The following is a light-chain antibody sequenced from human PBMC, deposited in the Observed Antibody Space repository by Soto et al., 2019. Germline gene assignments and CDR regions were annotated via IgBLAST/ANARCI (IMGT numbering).Light chain of an antibody. CDR3: QQYNSYS. CDR1: QDISNY. V-gene: IGKV1-5*01. Sequence: DIQMAQSPSSLSASVGGVVPITCPASQDISNYLNWYQQKPGTAPKLLIYHASTLESGVPSRFSGSGSGTEFTLTISSLQPDDFATYYCQQYNSYSFGQGTKVDIK. CDR2: HAS. J-gene: IGKJ1*01.